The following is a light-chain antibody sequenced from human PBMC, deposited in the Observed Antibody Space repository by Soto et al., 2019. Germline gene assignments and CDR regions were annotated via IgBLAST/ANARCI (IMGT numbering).Light chain of an antibody. CDR2: DTS. Sequence: QAVVTQEPSLTVSPGGTVTLTCGSSTGAVTSGHYPYWFQQKPGQAPRILIYDTSNKHSWTPARFSGSLLGGKAALTLSGAQPEDEAEYYCLLSYSGARPYRVFGGGTKLTVL. CDR1: TGAVTSGHY. J-gene: IGLJ3*02. V-gene: IGLV7-46*01. CDR3: LLSYSGARPYRV.